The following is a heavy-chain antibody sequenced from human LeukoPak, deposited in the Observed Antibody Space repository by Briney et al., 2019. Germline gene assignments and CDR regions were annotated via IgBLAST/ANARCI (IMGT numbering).Heavy chain of an antibody. CDR2: INPSGGST. J-gene: IGHJ4*02. V-gene: IGHV1-46*01. Sequence: ASVKVSCKASGDTFTSYYMHWVRQAPGQGLEWMGIINPSGGSTSYAQKFQGRVTMTRDMSTSTVYMELSSLRSEDTAVYYCARGRYSGRHLDYWGQGTLVTVSS. CDR3: ARGRYSGRHLDY. CDR1: GDTFTSYY. D-gene: IGHD1-26*01.